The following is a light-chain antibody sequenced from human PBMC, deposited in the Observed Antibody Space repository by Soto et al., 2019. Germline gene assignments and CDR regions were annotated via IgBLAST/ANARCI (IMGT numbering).Light chain of an antibody. J-gene: IGKJ2*01. V-gene: IGKV3-20*01. CDR3: QQDGSSPPYT. CDR2: GAS. Sequence: EIVLTQSPGTLSLSPGERATLSCRASHSVSSSYLAWYQQKPGQAPRLLIYGASSRATGIPDRFSGSGSGTDFTLTISRLEPEDFAVYYCQQDGSSPPYTFGQGTKLESK. CDR1: HSVSSSY.